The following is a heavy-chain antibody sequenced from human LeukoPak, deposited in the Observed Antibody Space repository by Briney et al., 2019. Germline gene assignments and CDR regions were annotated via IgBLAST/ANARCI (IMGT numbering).Heavy chain of an antibody. CDR3: ARAGDHYYDSTGLYYFDN. V-gene: IGHV4-30-4*01. CDR1: GDSISSGDYY. J-gene: IGHJ4*02. Sequence: PSETLSLTCTVSGDSISSGDYYWTWIRQPPGKGLEWIGYIYYSGSTDCNPSLKSRLTISVDTSKNQFSLKLSSVTAADTAVYYCARAGDHYYDSTGLYYFDNWGRGTLVTVSS. D-gene: IGHD3-22*01. CDR2: IYYSGST.